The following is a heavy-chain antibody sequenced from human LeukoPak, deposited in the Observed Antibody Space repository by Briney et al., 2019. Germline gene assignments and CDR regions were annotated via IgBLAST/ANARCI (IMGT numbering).Heavy chain of an antibody. D-gene: IGHD2-2*01. Sequence: PSETLSLTCTVSGGSISSYYWSWIRQPPGQGLEWIGYIYYSGSTNYNPSLKSRVTISVDTSKNQFSLKLSPVTAADTAVYYCARDYCSSTSCYVGFDPWGQGTLVTVSS. CDR3: ARDYCSSTSCYVGFDP. J-gene: IGHJ5*02. V-gene: IGHV4-59*01. CDR2: IYYSGST. CDR1: GGSISSYY.